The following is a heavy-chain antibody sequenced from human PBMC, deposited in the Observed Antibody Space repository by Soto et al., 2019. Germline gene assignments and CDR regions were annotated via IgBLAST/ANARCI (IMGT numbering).Heavy chain of an antibody. CDR2: IYYSGST. Sequence: SETLSLTCTVSGGSISSGGYYGSWIRQHPGKGLEWIGYIYYSGSTYYNPSLKSRVTISVDTSKNQFSLKLSSVTAADTAVYYCARGDTSSSSEAEDYWGHGTLVTVSS. V-gene: IGHV4-31*03. J-gene: IGHJ4*01. D-gene: IGHD6-6*01. CDR3: ARGDTSSSSEAEDY. CDR1: GGSISSGGYY.